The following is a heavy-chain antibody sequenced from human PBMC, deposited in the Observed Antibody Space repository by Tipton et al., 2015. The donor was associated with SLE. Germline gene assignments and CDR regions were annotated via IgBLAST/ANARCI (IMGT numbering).Heavy chain of an antibody. J-gene: IGHJ4*02. Sequence: SLRLSCAASGFTFSDYGMHWVRQAPGKGLEWVAVIWNDGSDEYYADSVRGRFTISRDNSKNTVYLEMNSLRPEDTALYYCAKDGTYINALYYFGLWGQGTLITVSS. CDR1: GFTFSDYG. CDR2: IWNDGSDE. CDR3: AKDGTYINALYYFGL. D-gene: IGHD1-26*01. V-gene: IGHV3-30*18.